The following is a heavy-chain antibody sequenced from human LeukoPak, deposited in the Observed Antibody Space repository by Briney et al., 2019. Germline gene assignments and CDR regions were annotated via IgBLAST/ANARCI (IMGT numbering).Heavy chain of an antibody. CDR3: ARFAGFGYPLYYYYYGMDV. CDR2: IKQDGSEK. D-gene: IGHD3-10*01. Sequence: GGSLRLSCAASGFTFSSCWMSWVRQAPGKGLEWVANIKQDGSEKYYVDSVKGRFTISRDNAKNSLYLQMNSLRAEDTAVYYCARFAGFGYPLYYYYYGMDVWGQGTTVTVSS. CDR1: GFTFSSCW. V-gene: IGHV3-7*01. J-gene: IGHJ6*02.